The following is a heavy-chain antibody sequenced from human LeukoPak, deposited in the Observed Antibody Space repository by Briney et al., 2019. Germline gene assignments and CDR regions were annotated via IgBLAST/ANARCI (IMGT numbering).Heavy chain of an antibody. V-gene: IGHV3-33*01. CDR1: GFSFSSYG. Sequence: GGSLRLSCAASGFSFSSYGIHWVRQAPGKGLEWVAVIWHDGSNKYYADSVKGRFTISRDNSKNTLYLQMNSLRAEDTAVYYCARDLYSGSYCVDYWGQGTLVTVSS. J-gene: IGHJ4*02. D-gene: IGHD1-26*01. CDR3: ARDLYSGSYCVDY. CDR2: IWHDGSNK.